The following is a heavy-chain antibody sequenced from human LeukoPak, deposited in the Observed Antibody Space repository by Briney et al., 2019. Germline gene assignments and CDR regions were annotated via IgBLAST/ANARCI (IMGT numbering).Heavy chain of an antibody. V-gene: IGHV4-34*01. CDR2: INHSGST. J-gene: IGHJ4*02. CDR3: VGGYSYGLNYFDY. D-gene: IGHD5-18*01. Sequence: PSETLSLTCAVYGGSFSGYYWSWIRQPPGKGLEWIGEINHSGSTNYNPSLKSRVTISVDTSKNQFSLELSSVTAADTAVYYCVGGYSYGLNYFDYWGQGALVTVSS. CDR1: GGSFSGYY.